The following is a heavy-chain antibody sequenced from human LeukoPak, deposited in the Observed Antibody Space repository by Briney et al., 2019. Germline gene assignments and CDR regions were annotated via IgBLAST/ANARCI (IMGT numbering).Heavy chain of an antibody. J-gene: IGHJ4*02. Sequence: LAGGSLRLSCVPSGFTFTTYAMNWVRQAPGKGLEWVSGITSGGRTYYAVSVKGRFTISRDSSKNTLYLQMTSLRADDTALYYCARSIPPDFWGQGTLVTVSS. CDR2: ITSGGRT. CDR1: GFTFTTYA. CDR3: ARSIPPDF. V-gene: IGHV3-23*01. D-gene: IGHD1-26*01.